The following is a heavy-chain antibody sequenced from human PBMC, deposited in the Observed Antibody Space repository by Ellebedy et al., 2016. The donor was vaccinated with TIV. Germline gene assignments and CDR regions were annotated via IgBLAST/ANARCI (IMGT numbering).Heavy chain of an antibody. CDR1: GGSISSYY. J-gene: IGHJ6*02. CDR3: ATTSVGYSRTSMDV. CDR2: IYTSGST. Sequence: MPSETLSLTCTVSGGSISSYYWSCIRQHAGKGLEWIGRIYTSGSTNYNPSLKSRITMSVDTSKNQFSLKLSSVTGADTAVYYCATTSVGYSRTSMDVWGQGTTVTVSS. V-gene: IGHV4-4*07. D-gene: IGHD6-13*01.